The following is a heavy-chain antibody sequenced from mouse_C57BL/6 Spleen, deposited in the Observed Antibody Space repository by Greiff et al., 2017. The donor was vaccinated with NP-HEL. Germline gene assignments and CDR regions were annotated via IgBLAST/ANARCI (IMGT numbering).Heavy chain of an antibody. V-gene: IGHV1-72*01. CDR3: ARGNYSNYEAMDY. CDR2: IDPNSGGT. J-gene: IGHJ4*01. Sequence: QVHVKQSGAELVKPGASVKLSCKASGYTFTSYWMHWVKQRPGRGLEWIGRIDPNSGGTKYNEKFKSKATLTVDKPSSTAYMQLSSLTSEDSAVYYCARGNYSNYEAMDYWGQGTSVTVSS. CDR1: GYTFTSYW. D-gene: IGHD2-5*01.